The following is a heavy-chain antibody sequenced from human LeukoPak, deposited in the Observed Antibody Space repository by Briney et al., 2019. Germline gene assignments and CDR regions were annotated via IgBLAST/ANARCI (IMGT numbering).Heavy chain of an antibody. CDR1: GFTFSSYA. J-gene: IGHJ5*02. CDR2: ISGSGGST. Sequence: TGGSLRLSCAASGFTFSSYAMSWVRQAPGKGLEWVSGISGSGGSTYYAGSVKGRFTISRDNSKNTLYLQMNSLRAEDTAVYYCAKDQYSSGNWFDPWGQGTLVTVSS. V-gene: IGHV3-23*01. CDR3: AKDQYSSGNWFDP. D-gene: IGHD6-25*01.